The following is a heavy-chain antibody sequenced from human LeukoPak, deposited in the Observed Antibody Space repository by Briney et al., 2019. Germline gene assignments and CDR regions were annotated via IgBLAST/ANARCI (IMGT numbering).Heavy chain of an antibody. J-gene: IGHJ4*02. D-gene: IGHD1-26*01. CDR2: IRSKANSYAT. Sequence: GGSLRLSCAASGFTFSGSAMHWVRQASGKGLEWVGRIRSKANSYATAYAASAKGRFTISRDDSKNTAYLQMNSLKTEDTAVYYCTRRGAEVDYWGQGTLVTVSS. V-gene: IGHV3-73*01. CDR3: TRRGAEVDY. CDR1: GFTFSGSA.